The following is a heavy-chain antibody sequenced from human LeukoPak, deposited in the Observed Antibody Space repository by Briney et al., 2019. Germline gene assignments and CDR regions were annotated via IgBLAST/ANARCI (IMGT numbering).Heavy chain of an antibody. Sequence: KPSETLSLTCTVSGGSISSYYWSWIRQPPGKGLEWIGSIYYSGSTYYNPSLKSRVTISVDTSKNQFSLKLSSVTAADTAVYYCAREGPPYDYWGQGTLVTVSS. CDR3: AREGPPYDY. J-gene: IGHJ4*02. CDR1: GGSISSYY. CDR2: IYYSGST. V-gene: IGHV4-59*12.